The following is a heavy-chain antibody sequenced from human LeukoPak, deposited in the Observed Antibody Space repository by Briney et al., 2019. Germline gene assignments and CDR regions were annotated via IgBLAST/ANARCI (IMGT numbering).Heavy chain of an antibody. J-gene: IGHJ4*02. CDR2: IYYSGST. V-gene: IGHV4-59*08. CDR3: ARRGAYYGNFDY. CDR1: GGSISSYY. Sequence: SETLSLTCTVSGGSISSYYWSWIRQPPGKGLQWIGYIYYSGSTNYTPSLKSRVTISVDTSKNQFSLKLSSVTAAHTAVYYCARRGAYYGNFDYWGQGTLVTVSS. D-gene: IGHD1-26*01.